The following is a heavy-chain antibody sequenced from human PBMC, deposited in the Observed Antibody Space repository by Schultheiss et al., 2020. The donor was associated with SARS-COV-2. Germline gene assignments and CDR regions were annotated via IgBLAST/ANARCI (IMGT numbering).Heavy chain of an antibody. V-gene: IGHV3-23*01. CDR3: AKGDGHMIGDY. J-gene: IGHJ4*02. CDR2: ISGSGGST. D-gene: IGHD3-22*01. CDR1: GFTFSTYA. Sequence: GESLKISCAASGFTFSTYAMNWVRQAPGKGLEWVSAISGSGGSTYYADSVKGRFTISRDNAKNSLSLQMISLRAEDTAVYYCAKGDGHMIGDYWGQGTLVTVSS.